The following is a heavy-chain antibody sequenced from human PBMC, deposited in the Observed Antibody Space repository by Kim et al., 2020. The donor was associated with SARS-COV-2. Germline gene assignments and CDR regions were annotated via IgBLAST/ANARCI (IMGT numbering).Heavy chain of an antibody. V-gene: IGHV4-30-2*04. CDR2: T. Sequence: TYDNPSLKSRVTISVDTSKNQFSLKLSSVTAADTAVYYCARGGGTAVASYWGQGTLVTVSS. D-gene: IGHD6-13*01. J-gene: IGHJ4*02. CDR3: ARGGGTAVASY.